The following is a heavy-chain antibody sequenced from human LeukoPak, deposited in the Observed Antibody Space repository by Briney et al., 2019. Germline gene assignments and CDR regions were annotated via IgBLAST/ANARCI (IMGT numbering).Heavy chain of an antibody. J-gene: IGHJ6*02. D-gene: IGHD1-20*01. V-gene: IGHV4-34*01. CDR1: GGSFSGYY. CDR3: ARVGVRSGYNWNPASGYYGMDV. CDR2: INHSGST. Sequence: SETLSLTCAVYGGSFSGYYWSWIRQPPGKGLEWIGEINHSGSTNYNPSLKSRVTISVDTSKNQFSLKLSSVTAADTAVYYCARVGVRSGYNWNPASGYYGMDVWGQGTTVTVSS.